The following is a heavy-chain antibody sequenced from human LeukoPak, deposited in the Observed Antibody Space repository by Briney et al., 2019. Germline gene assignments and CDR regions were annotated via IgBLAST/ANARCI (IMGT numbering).Heavy chain of an antibody. D-gene: IGHD2-8*02. V-gene: IGHV4-34*01. Sequence: SETLSLTCAVYGGSFSGYYWSWIRQPPGKGLEWIGEINHSGSTNYNPSLKSRVTISVDTSKNQFSLKLSSVTAADTAVYYCARSLLGYWYFDLWGRGTLVTVSS. J-gene: IGHJ2*01. CDR3: ARSLLGYWYFDL. CDR1: GGSFSGYY. CDR2: INHSGST.